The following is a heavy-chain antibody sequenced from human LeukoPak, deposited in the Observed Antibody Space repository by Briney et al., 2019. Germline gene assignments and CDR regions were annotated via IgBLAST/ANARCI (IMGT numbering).Heavy chain of an antibody. V-gene: IGHV3-23*01. CDR2: ITDLLGEV. Sequence: GGSLRLSCAASGFIFNKFAMSWVRQAPGKGLEWVSGITDLLGEVHYAASVRGRFTISRDNSKNTLYLQMNSLRAEDTAVYYCAKGRVGAPGLFDYWGQGTLVTVSS. CDR1: GFIFNKFA. CDR3: AKGRVGAPGLFDY. D-gene: IGHD1-26*01. J-gene: IGHJ4*02.